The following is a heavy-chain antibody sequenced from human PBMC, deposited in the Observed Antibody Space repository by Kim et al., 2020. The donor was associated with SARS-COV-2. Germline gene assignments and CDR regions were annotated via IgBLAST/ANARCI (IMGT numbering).Heavy chain of an antibody. J-gene: IGHJ4*02. V-gene: IGHV3-23*01. CDR2: ISGSGGST. CDR3: AKDPPLLPTRRLDYQSLDYFYY. CDR1: GFTFSSYA. D-gene: IGHD2-15*01. Sequence: GGSLRLSCAASGFTFSSYAMSWVRQAPGKGLEWVSAISGSGGSTYYADSVKGRFTISRDNSKNTLYLQMNSLRAEDTAVYYCAKDPPLLPTRRLDYQSLDYFYYWGQGTLVTVSS.